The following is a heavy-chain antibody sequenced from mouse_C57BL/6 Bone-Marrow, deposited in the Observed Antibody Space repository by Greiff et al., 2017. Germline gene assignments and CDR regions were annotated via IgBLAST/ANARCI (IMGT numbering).Heavy chain of an antibody. CDR1: GYTFTSSW. CDR3: ARPYYSNYWYFDV. J-gene: IGHJ1*03. V-gene: IGHV1-55*01. Sequence: QVQLQQPGAALVKPGASVKMSCKASGYTFTSSWITWVKQRPGQGLECIGDIYPGSGSTNYNEKFKSKATLTVDTSSSTAYMQLSSLTSEDSAVYYCARPYYSNYWYFDVWGTGTTVTVAS. CDR2: IYPGSGST. D-gene: IGHD2-5*01.